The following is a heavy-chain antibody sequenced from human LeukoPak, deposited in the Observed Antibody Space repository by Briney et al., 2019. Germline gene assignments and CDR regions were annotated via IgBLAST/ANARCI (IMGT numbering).Heavy chain of an antibody. Sequence: GGFLRLSCAASGFTFVNSWIAWVRQAPGKGLEWVANIKQDGSTKHYADSLKGRFTISRDNPKNSLFLQMNNLRADDTAIYYCTRDTIGGLDYWGQGILVTVAS. J-gene: IGHJ4*02. CDR2: IKQDGSTK. CDR3: TRDTIGGLDY. CDR1: GFTFVNSW. V-gene: IGHV3-7*01. D-gene: IGHD3-16*01.